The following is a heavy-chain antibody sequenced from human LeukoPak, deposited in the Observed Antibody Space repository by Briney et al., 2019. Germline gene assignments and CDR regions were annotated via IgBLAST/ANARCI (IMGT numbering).Heavy chain of an antibody. CDR1: GFTFSDYY. J-gene: IGHJ4*02. CDR3: TRVRGSYSVGY. V-gene: IGHV3-11*04. D-gene: IGHD1-26*01. CDR2: ISSRSGTSI. Sequence: PGGSLRLSCAASGFTFSDYYMSWIRQAPGKGLEWISYISSRSGTSIFYADSVKGRFTISRDNAKNSLHLQMDSLRAEDTAVYYCTRVRGSYSVGYWGQGTLVTVSS.